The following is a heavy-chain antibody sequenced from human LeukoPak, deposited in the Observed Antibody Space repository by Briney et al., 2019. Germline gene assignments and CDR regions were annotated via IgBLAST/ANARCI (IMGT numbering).Heavy chain of an antibody. Sequence: GGSLRLSCVASGFTFSRYVMHWVRQAPGKGLEWVAIIWYDGSNKYYADSVKGRFTISRDTSKNTLYLQMDSLRAEDTAVYYCASGDTTGYSGDAFNIWGQGTMVTVSS. V-gene: IGHV3-33*03. CDR2: IWYDGSNK. J-gene: IGHJ3*02. CDR1: GFTFSRYV. D-gene: IGHD3-22*01. CDR3: ASGDTTGYSGDAFNI.